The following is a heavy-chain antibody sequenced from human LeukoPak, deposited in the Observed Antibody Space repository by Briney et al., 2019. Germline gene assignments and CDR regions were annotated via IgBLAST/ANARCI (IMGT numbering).Heavy chain of an antibody. CDR3: ARDTSGNNFEY. CDR1: GYTFTGYY. CDR2: INPNSGGT. D-gene: IGHD1/OR15-1a*01. Sequence: ASVKVSCKASGYTFTGYYMHWVRQAPGQGLEWMGWINPNSGGTNYAQKFQGRVTMTRDTSISTAHMELSRLKSDDTAVYYCARDTSGNNFEYWGQGTLVSVSS. V-gene: IGHV1-2*02. J-gene: IGHJ4*02.